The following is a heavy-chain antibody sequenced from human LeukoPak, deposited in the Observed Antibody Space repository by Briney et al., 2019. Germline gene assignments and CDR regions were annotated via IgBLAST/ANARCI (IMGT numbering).Heavy chain of an antibody. Sequence: GASVKVSCKTSGDTFTGYYIHWVRQAPGQGLEWMGWINPNTGGTYYAQKFQGRVTMTWDTSIITAYMELSRLTSDDTAVYYCARGEVSFDPWGQGTLVTVSS. CDR2: INPNTGGT. J-gene: IGHJ5*02. CDR3: ARGEVSFDP. CDR1: GDTFTGYY. D-gene: IGHD5/OR15-5a*01. V-gene: IGHV1-2*02.